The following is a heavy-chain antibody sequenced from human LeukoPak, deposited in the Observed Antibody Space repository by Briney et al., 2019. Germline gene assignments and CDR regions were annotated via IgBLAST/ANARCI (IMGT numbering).Heavy chain of an antibody. J-gene: IGHJ6*04. CDR1: GFTFSSYA. V-gene: IGHV3-9*01. CDR2: ISWNSSSI. Sequence: GGSLTLSCAASGFTFSSYAMSWVRQAQGKGLEWVSGISWNSSSIGYADSVKGRFTISRDNAKNSLYLQMNSLRAEDTALYYCAKDRAAVSWAGMDVWGKGTTVTISS. D-gene: IGHD2-8*01. CDR3: AKDRAAVSWAGMDV.